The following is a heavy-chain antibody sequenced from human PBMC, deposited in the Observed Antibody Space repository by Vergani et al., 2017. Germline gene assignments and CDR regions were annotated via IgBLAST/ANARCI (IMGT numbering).Heavy chain of an antibody. CDR2: IGKEGINT. CDR3: AKYCPVSSYGLPDS. D-gene: IGHD2-8*02. CDR1: GFTFSNSG. Sequence: QVQLVESAGGVVQTGGSLRLSCAASGFTFSNSGMLWVRQAPGKGLAWLAYIGKEGINTRCRDAVKGRFTVSRDNSKDILYLQMASLRSEDTALYYCAKYCPVSSYGLPDSWGQGTLVIVSS. V-gene: IGHV3-30*02. J-gene: IGHJ4*02.